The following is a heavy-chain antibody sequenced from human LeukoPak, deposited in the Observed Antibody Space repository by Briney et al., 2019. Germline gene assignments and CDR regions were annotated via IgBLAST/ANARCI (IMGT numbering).Heavy chain of an antibody. J-gene: IGHJ4*02. CDR3: AKQARLWFGELGLNY. CDR1: GFTFSSYG. CDR2: IRYDGSNK. V-gene: IGHV3-30*02. D-gene: IGHD3-10*01. Sequence: GGSLRLSCAASGFTFSSYGMHWVRQAPGKGLEWVAFIRYDGSNKYYADSVKGRFTISRDSSKNTLYLQMNSLRAEDTAVYYCAKQARLWFGELGLNYWGQGTLVTVSS.